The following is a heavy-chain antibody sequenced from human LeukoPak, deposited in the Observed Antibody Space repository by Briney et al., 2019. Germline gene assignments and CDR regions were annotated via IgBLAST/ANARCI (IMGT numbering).Heavy chain of an antibody. CDR3: AKAPGGCGGTCAFDY. CDR1: GGSFSDYS. CDR2: INHSGGT. J-gene: IGHJ4*02. V-gene: IGHV4-34*01. D-gene: IGHD2-21*01. Sequence: SETLSLTCAVYGGSFSDYSWSWIRQPPGKGLEWIGEINHSGGTSHNPSLMSRVIMSVDTSNNQFSLKMTSVTAADTALYYCAKAPGGCGGTCAFDYWGQGTLVTVSS.